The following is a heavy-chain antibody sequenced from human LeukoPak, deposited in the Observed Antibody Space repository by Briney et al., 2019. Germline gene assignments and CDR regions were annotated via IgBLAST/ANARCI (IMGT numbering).Heavy chain of an antibody. V-gene: IGHV4-34*01. CDR2: INHSGST. CDR1: GGSFSGYY. CDR3: ARGFPGWFDP. J-gene: IGHJ5*02. Sequence: PSETLSLTCAVYGGSFSGYYWSWIRQLPGKGLEWIGEINHSGSTNYNPSLKSRVTISVDTSKNQFSLKLSSVTAADTAVYYCARGFPGWFDPWGQGTLDTVSS.